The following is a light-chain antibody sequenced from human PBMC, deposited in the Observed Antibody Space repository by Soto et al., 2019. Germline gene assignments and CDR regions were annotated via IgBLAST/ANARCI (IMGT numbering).Light chain of an antibody. CDR1: QSVLYSSNNKNY. CDR2: WAS. J-gene: IGKJ1*01. CDR3: QQYYSAWT. V-gene: IGKV4-1*01. Sequence: DIVMTQSPDSLAVSLGERATINCKASQSVLYSSNNKNYLAWYQQKPGQPPKLLIYWASTRESGVPDRFSGSGSGTDFTLTINSLQAEDVAVYYCQQYYSAWTFGQGTKVDIK.